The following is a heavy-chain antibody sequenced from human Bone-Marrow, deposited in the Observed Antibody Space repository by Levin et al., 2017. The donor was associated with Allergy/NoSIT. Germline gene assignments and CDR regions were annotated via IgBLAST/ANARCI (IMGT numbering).Heavy chain of an antibody. D-gene: IGHD2-15*01. V-gene: IGHV3-74*01. Sequence: GESLKISCEASGFTFSYYWMHWVRQAPGKGLVWVSRIHSDGSSTSYADSVKGRFTISRDNAKNTLYLEVNSLRADDTAVYYCARDGSGKDNSHYYYYYMDVWGKGTTVTVSS. CDR2: IHSDGSST. J-gene: IGHJ6*03. CDR3: ARDGSGKDNSHYYYYYMDV. CDR1: GFTFSYYW.